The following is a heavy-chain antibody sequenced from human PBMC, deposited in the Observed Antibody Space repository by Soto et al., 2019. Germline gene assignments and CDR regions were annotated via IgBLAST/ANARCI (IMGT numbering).Heavy chain of an antibody. CDR2: ISSSSSYI. CDR1: GFTFSSYS. Sequence: GGSLRLSCAASGFTFSSYSMNWVRQAPGKGLEWVSSISSSSSYIYYADSVKGRFTISRDNAKNSLYLQMNSPRAQDRAVYYCARASYDFYPWFHPWGQGTLVTVSS. V-gene: IGHV3-21*01. CDR3: ARASYDFYPWFHP. J-gene: IGHJ5*02. D-gene: IGHD3-3*01.